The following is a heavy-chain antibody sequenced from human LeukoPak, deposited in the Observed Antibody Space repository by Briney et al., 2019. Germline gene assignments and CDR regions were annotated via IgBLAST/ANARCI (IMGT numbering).Heavy chain of an antibody. J-gene: IGHJ4*02. CDR3: ARGLTIFGVVLGY. V-gene: IGHV4-30-4*01. D-gene: IGHD3-3*01. CDR1: GGSISSGDSY. Sequence: SETLSLTCTVSGGSISSGDSYWSWIRQPPGTGLEWIGYIYYSGSTYYNPSLKSRVTISVDTSKNQFSLKLSSVTAADTAVYYCARGLTIFGVVLGYWGQGTLVTVSS. CDR2: IYYSGST.